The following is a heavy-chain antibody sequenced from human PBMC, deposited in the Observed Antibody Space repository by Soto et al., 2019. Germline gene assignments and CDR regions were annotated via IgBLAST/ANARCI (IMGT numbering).Heavy chain of an antibody. D-gene: IGHD6-13*01. CDR2: ISSSSSTI. J-gene: IGHJ5*02. Sequence: GGTLRLSCAASGFTFSSYSMNWVRQAPGKGLEWVSYISSSSSTIYYADSVKGRFTISRDNAKNSLYLQMNSLRAEDTAVYYCARHPERIAQIGWFDPWGQGTLVTVSS. CDR1: GFTFSSYS. V-gene: IGHV3-48*01. CDR3: ARHPERIAQIGWFDP.